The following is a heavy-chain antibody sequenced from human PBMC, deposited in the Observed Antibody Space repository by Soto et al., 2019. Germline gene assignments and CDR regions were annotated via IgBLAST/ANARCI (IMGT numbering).Heavy chain of an antibody. CDR3: ASTPVFEVTPPDNWFDP. V-gene: IGHV4-59*12. J-gene: IGHJ5*02. D-gene: IGHD2-21*02. Sequence: SETLSLTCTLSGGSISTYYWSWIRQPPGKGLDWIGNIYYSGRTDYNPSLKSRVTISVDTSKNQFSLKLSSVTAADTAVYYCASTPVFEVTPPDNWFDPWGQGTLVTVSS. CDR1: GGSISTYY. CDR2: IYYSGRT.